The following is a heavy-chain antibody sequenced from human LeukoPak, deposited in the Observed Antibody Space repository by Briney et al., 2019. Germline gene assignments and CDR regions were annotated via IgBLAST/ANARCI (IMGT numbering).Heavy chain of an antibody. Sequence: GRSLRPSCAASGFTFSSYEMNWVRQAPGKGLEWVSYISSSGSTIYYADSVKGRFTISRDNAKNSLYLQMNSLRAEDTAVYYCARGDLDYYDSSVLDYWGQGTLVTVSS. V-gene: IGHV3-48*03. CDR2: ISSSGSTI. D-gene: IGHD3-22*01. J-gene: IGHJ4*02. CDR3: ARGDLDYYDSSVLDY. CDR1: GFTFSSYE.